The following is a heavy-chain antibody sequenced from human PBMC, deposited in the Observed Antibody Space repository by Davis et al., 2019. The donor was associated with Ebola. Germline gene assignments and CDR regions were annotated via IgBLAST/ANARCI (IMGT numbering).Heavy chain of an antibody. CDR1: GFTFSSYW. V-gene: IGHV3-7*01. J-gene: IGHJ5*02. D-gene: IGHD6-6*01. Sequence: PGGSLRLSCAASGFTFSSYWMSWVRQAPGKGLEWVANIKQDGSEKYYVDSVKGRFTISRDNAKNSLYLQMNSLRDEDTAVYYCARDRIAARSWVSDWFDPWGQGTLVTVSS. CDR2: IKQDGSEK. CDR3: ARDRIAARSWVSDWFDP.